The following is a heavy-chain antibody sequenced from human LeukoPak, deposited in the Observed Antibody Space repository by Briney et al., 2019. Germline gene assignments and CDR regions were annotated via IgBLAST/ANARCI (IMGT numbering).Heavy chain of an antibody. Sequence: KPSETLSLTCTVSGGSISSGSYYWSWIRQPAGKGLEWIGHIYISGSTNYNPSLMSRVTISVDTSKNQFSLQLNSVTPEDTAVYYCAISPLDGLVYNYFDYWGQGTLVTVSS. CDR2: IYISGST. J-gene: IGHJ4*02. D-gene: IGHD5-24*01. CDR1: GGSISSGSYY. V-gene: IGHV4-61*09. CDR3: AISPLDGLVYNYFDY.